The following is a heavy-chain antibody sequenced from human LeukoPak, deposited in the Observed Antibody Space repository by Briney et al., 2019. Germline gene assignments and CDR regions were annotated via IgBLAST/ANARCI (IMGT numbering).Heavy chain of an antibody. CDR1: GFTFSTYW. CDR3: AKKGHIVVVTATFDY. CDR2: INEGGSII. J-gene: IGHJ4*02. V-gene: IGHV3-74*01. Sequence: PGGSLRLSCAASGFTFSTYWMHWVRQAPGKGLVWVSRINEGGSIISYADSVKGRFTISRDNSKNTLYLQMNSLRAEDTAVYYCAKKGHIVVVTATFDYWGQGTLVTVSS. D-gene: IGHD2-21*02.